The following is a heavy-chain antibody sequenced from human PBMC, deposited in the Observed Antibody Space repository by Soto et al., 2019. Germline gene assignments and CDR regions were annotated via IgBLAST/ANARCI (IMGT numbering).Heavy chain of an antibody. CDR3: AREIGYSYGYKYYYYGMDV. CDR2: ISAYNGNT. D-gene: IGHD5-18*01. CDR1: GSTFTSYG. V-gene: IGHV1-18*01. Sequence: ASLKVSCNASGSTFTSYGISWVRHAPGEGLEWMGWISAYNGNTNYAQKLQGRVTMTTDTSTSTAYMELRSLRSDDTAVYYCAREIGYSYGYKYYYYGMDVWGQGTTVTVSS. J-gene: IGHJ6*02.